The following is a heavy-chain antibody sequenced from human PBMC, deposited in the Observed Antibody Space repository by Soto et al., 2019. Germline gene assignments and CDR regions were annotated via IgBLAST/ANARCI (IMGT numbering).Heavy chain of an antibody. D-gene: IGHD4-4*01. CDR3: ERESPYSNYLYGMDV. CDR1: GFTFSSYG. V-gene: IGHV3-33*01. CDR2: IWYDGSNK. J-gene: IGHJ6*02. Sequence: PGGSLRLSCAASGFTFSSYGMHWVRQAPGKGLEWVAVIWYDGSNKYYADSVKGRFTISRDNSKNTLYLQMNSLRAEDTAVYYCERESPYSNYLYGMDVWGQGTTVNVSS.